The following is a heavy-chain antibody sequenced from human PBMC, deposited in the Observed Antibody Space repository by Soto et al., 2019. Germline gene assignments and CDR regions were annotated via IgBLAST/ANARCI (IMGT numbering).Heavy chain of an antibody. CDR1: EGTFSDYA. CDR3: ARQGLTVPGTPARPYHAMDV. V-gene: IGHV1-69*01. J-gene: IGHJ6*02. Sequence: QVHLVQSGAEVKKPGSSVKVSCKVSEGTFSDYAIAWVRQVPGKGLEGMGEVIPILGTEKYAEKFKGRVTISADESTTTAYMEMSSLRSEDTAVYYCARQGLTVPGTPARPYHAMDVWGQGTTVTVSS. CDR2: VIPILGTE. D-gene: IGHD6-19*01.